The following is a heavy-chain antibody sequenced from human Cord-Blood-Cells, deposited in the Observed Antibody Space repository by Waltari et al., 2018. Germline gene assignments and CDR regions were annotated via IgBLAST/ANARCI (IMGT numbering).Heavy chain of an antibody. V-gene: IGHV1-69*06. D-gene: IGHD1-7*01. J-gene: IGHJ5*02. Sequence: GGIIPIFGTANYAQKFQGRVTITADKSTSTAYMELSSLRSEDTAVYYCASTNTSNLLWFDPWGQGTLVTVSS. CDR3: ASTNTSNLLWFDP. CDR2: IIPIFGTA.